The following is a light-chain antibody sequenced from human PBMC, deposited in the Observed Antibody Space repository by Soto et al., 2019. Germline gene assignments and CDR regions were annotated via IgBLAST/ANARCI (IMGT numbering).Light chain of an antibody. V-gene: IGKV1-9*01. CDR3: QQLNTYPIT. CDR1: QGISGD. Sequence: IQLTQSPSSLSASAGDRVTIACRASQGISGDLAWYQQEPGKAPKLLIYAASTLRSGVPSRFSGSGSGTEFNMNINSLQPEDFGTYSCQQLNTYPITFGQGTRLEIK. J-gene: IGKJ5*01. CDR2: AAS.